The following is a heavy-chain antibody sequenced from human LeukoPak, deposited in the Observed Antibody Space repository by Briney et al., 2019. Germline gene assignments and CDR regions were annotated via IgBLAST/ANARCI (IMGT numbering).Heavy chain of an antibody. J-gene: IGHJ6*03. D-gene: IGHD3-10*01. Sequence: NASETLSLTCAVYGGSFSGYYWSWIRQPPGKGLEWIGEINHSGSTNYNPSLKSRVTISVDTSKNQFSLKLSSVTAADTAVYYCARDRGGVGYYGSGTPPGDYYYYMDVWGKGTTVTISS. CDR3: ARDRGGVGYYGSGTPPGDYYYYMDV. V-gene: IGHV4-34*01. CDR2: INHSGST. CDR1: GGSFSGYY.